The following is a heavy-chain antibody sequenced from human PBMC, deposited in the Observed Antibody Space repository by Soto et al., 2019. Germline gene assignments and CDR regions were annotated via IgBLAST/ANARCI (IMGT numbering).Heavy chain of an antibody. Sequence: ELQLGESGGVLVQPGGSLRLSCAASGFTFSDHYMDWCRQAPGKGLEWVGRLRNKANSYATEYASSVKGRCTILIHDCKNSLYLQMNRLRTEGTAVYDCARVPLVAGAADRRGLFDTWAQGPLVTVSS. CDR3: ARVPLVAGAADRRGLFDT. CDR2: LRNKANSYAT. J-gene: IGHJ5*02. V-gene: IGHV3-72*01. D-gene: IGHD2-2*01. CDR1: GFTFSDHY.